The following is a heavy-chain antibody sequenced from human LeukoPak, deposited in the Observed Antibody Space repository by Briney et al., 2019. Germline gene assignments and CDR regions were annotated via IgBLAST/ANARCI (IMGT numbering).Heavy chain of an antibody. CDR1: GFTFSSYG. J-gene: IGHJ4*02. D-gene: IGHD3-10*01. CDR3: ARYGSGSYYNVVSHDY. CDR2: IRYDGSNK. Sequence: PGGSLRLSCAASGFTFSSYGMHWVRRAPGKGLEWVAFIRYDGSNKYYADSVKGRFTISRDNSKNTLYLQMNSLRAEDTAVYYCARYGSGSYYNVVSHDYWGQGTLVTVSS. V-gene: IGHV3-30*02.